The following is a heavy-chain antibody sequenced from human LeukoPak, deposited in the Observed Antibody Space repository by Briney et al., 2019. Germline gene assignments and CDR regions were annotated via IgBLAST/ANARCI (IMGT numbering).Heavy chain of an antibody. J-gene: IGHJ4*02. CDR3: AKAYGTNGYFQLPTDF. V-gene: IGHV3-23*01. Sequence: GGSLRLSCAASGFTFSSYGMSWVRQAPGKGLEWVSAISGSGGSTYYADSVKGRFTISRDNSKNTLYLQMNSLRAEDTAVYYCAKAYGTNGYFQLPTDFWGQGTLVTVSS. D-gene: IGHD2-8*01. CDR1: GFTFSSYG. CDR2: ISGSGGST.